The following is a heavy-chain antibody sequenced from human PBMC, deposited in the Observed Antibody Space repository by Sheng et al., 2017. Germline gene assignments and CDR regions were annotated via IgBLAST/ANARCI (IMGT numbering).Heavy chain of an antibody. D-gene: IGHD2-15*01. CDR3: ARDPSSGGP. CDR1: GFIVSSNY. Sequence: EVQLVESGGGLIQPGGSLRLSCAASGFIVSSNYMGWVRQAPGKGLEWVSLMNTGYTTFYADSVKGRFTISRDNSKNTVDLQMNSLRVEDTAVYYCARDPSSGGPWGQGTLVTVSS. V-gene: IGHV3-53*01. J-gene: IGHJ1*01. CDR2: MNTGYTT.